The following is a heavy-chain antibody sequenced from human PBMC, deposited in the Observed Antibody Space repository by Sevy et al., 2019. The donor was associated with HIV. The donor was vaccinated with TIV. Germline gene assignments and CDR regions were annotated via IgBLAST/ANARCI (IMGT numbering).Heavy chain of an antibody. CDR2: IKQDGSGK. V-gene: IGHV3-7*01. Sequence: GGSLRLSCAASGFTFSNYWMNWVRQAPGKGQEWVANIKQDGSGKYYVDSVKGRFTISRDNTKKSLFLQMNSLRVEDTAVYYCATDIFSSSSADALDIWGQGTIVTVSS. J-gene: IGHJ3*02. CDR3: ATDIFSSSSADALDI. D-gene: IGHD6-6*01. CDR1: GFTFSNYW.